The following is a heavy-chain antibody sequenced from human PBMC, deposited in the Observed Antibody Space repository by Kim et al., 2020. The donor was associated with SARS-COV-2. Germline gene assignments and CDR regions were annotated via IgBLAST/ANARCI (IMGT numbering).Heavy chain of an antibody. J-gene: IGHJ4*02. Sequence: GGSLRLSCAASGFTFGAYAMNWVRQAPGMGLEWVSYISRSSDPIKYADSVKGRFTISRDNAKNSLYLQMNSLRDEDTAVFYCVRQYCISGRCSFDYWGQGSLVTVSS. CDR2: ISRSSDPI. CDR1: GFTFGAYA. V-gene: IGHV3-48*02. D-gene: IGHD2-15*01. CDR3: VRQYCISGRCSFDY.